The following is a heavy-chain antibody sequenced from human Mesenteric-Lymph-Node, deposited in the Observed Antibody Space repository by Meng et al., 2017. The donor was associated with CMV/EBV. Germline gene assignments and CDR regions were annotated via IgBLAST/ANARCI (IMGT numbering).Heavy chain of an antibody. CDR3: AHSVIYGSGRRSLDWFDP. CDR2: IYWDDDK. V-gene: IGHV2-5*02. Sequence: LNTSGVGVGWIRQPPGKALEWLALIYWDDDKRYSPSLKSRLTITKDTSKNQVVLTMTNMDPVDTATYYCAHSVIYGSGRRSLDWFDPWGQGTLVTVSS. J-gene: IGHJ5*02. D-gene: IGHD3-10*01. CDR1: LNTSGVG.